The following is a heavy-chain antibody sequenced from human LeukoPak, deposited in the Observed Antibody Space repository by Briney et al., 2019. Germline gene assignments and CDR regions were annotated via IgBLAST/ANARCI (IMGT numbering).Heavy chain of an antibody. J-gene: IGHJ4*02. CDR3: SFLTYCGGDCYIAPDY. Sequence: ASVKVSCKASGYTFTSYGISWVRQAPGQGLECMGWISAYNGNTNYAQKLQGRVTMTTDTSTSTAYMELRRLRSEETAVYYCSFLTYCGGDCYIAPDYWGQGTLVTVSS. CDR1: GYTFTSYG. D-gene: IGHD2-21*01. CDR2: ISAYNGNT. V-gene: IGHV1-18*01.